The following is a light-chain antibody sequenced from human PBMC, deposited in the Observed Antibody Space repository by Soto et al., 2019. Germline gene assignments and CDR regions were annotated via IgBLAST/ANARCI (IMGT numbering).Light chain of an antibody. J-gene: IGKJ1*01. CDR3: QHYNSYSEA. CDR1: QNIRNY. Sequence: DIQMTQSPASLSASVGDRVAITCRASQNIRNYLNWYQQKPGKAPKVLIYGAASLQSGVPSRFSGSGSGTDFTLTLSSLQPDDFATYYCQHYNSYSEAFGQGTKVDI. CDR2: GAA. V-gene: IGKV1-39*01.